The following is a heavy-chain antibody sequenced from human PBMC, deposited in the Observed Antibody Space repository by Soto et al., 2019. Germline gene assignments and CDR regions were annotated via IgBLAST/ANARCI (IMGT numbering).Heavy chain of an antibody. D-gene: IGHD3-16*02. J-gene: IGHJ4*02. CDR3: TRSAISPYGGLIGPFDY. Sequence: QVQLAQSGAAERKPGASVKVSCEATGYTFTAYAMHWVRQAPGQSLEWMGWINPANGNTKYSQKFQGRLTITRETTANTVCMELNSLTSEDTAMYYCTRSAISPYGGLIGPFDYWGQGNLVTVSS. V-gene: IGHV1-3*05. CDR1: GYTFTAYA. CDR2: INPANGNT.